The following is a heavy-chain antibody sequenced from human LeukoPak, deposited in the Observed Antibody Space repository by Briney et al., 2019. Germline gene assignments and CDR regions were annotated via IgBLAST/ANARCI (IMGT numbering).Heavy chain of an antibody. J-gene: IGHJ6*02. CDR2: INHNGNVN. D-gene: IGHD2-21*01. V-gene: IGHV3-7*03. CDR1: GFTVSSNY. Sequence: PGGSLRLSCAASGFTVSSNYMSWVRQAPGKGLEWVASINHNGNVNYYVDSVKGRFTISRDNAKNSLYLQMSNLRAEDTAVYFCARGGDLDVWGQGATVTVSS. CDR3: ARGGDLDV.